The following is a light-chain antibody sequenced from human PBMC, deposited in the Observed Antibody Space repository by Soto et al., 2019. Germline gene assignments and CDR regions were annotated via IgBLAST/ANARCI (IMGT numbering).Light chain of an antibody. J-gene: IGKJ2*01. V-gene: IGKV3-20*01. CDR1: QTASSSH. CDR2: DAS. CDR3: QQYGRSPYT. Sequence: EIVLTQSPGALSLSAGERATLSCTYSQTASSSHLAWYQQKPGQAPRLIIYDASSRATGISDRFSGSRSGTDCTLTISRLESEDVTVYYCQQYGRSPYTFHQGTKVDIK.